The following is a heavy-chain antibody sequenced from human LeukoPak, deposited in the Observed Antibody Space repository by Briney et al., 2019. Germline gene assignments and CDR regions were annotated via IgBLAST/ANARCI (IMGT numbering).Heavy chain of an antibody. J-gene: IGHJ4*02. D-gene: IGHD6-19*01. V-gene: IGHV1-24*01. CDR3: ATERYSSGCYDY. CDR2: FDPEDGET. Sequence: ASVKVSCKVSGYTLNELSMHRVRQAPGKGREWMGGFDPEDGETIYAQKFQGRVTMTEDTSTDTAYMELSSLRSEDTAVYYCATERYSSGCYDYWGQGTLVTVSS. CDR1: GYTLNELS.